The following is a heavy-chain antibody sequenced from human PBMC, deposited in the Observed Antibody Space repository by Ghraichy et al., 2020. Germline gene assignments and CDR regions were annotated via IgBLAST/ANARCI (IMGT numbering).Heavy chain of an antibody. D-gene: IGHD3-22*01. J-gene: IGHJ4*02. CDR2: IYYSGST. CDR3: ARGLLNSSGYSPGDY. V-gene: IGHV4-59*02. CDR1: GGSVSSNY. Sequence: SETLSLTCTVSGGSVSSNYWTWIRQPPGKGLEWIGHIYYSGSTNYNPSLKSRVTISVDTSKNQFSLKLSSVTAADTAVYYCARGLLNSSGYSPGDYWGQGTLVTVSS.